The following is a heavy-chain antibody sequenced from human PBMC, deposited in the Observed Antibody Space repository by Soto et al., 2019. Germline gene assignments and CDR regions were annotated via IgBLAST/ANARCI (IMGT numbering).Heavy chain of an antibody. CDR3: ARHDCISTSCYYYYYYSMDV. Sequence: ASVKVCCKSSGYTFTSYAMHWVRQAPGQRLEWMGWINAGNGNTKYSQKFQGRVTITRDTSASTAYMELSSLRSEDTAVYYCARHDCISTSCYYYYYYSMDVWGQGTTVTVSS. D-gene: IGHD2-2*01. V-gene: IGHV1-3*01. CDR2: INAGNGNT. J-gene: IGHJ6*02. CDR1: GYTFTSYA.